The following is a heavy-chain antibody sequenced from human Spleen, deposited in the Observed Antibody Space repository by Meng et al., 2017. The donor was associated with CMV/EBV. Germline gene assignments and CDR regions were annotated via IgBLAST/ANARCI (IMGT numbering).Heavy chain of an antibody. CDR2: FDPEDGET. CDR3: ARSDDPTISSDGPFTDYYGMDV. CDR1: GYTLTELS. V-gene: IGHV1-24*01. J-gene: IGHJ6*02. Sequence: ASVKVSCKVSGYTLTELSMHWVRQAPGKGLEWMGGFDPEDGETIYAQKFQGRVTMTEDTSTDTAYMELSSLRSEDTAVYYCARSDDPTISSDGPFTDYYGMDVWGQGTTVTVSS. D-gene: IGHD2/OR15-2a*01.